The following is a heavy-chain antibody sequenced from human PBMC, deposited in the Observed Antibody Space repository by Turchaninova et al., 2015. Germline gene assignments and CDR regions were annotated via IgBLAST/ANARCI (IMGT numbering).Heavy chain of an antibody. J-gene: IGHJ1*01. Sequence: QVQLVQSGAEVKKPGSPVKVSCKASGGTFSTSAISWVRQAPGHGLEWMGGITPMFGTAHXXXKFXXXVTXXADEXTSTAXXELXXXRSEDTAXXXCARGPDSSXYYYXXWGQGTLVTXSS. CDR3: ARGPDSSXYYYXX. CDR1: GGTFSTSA. CDR2: ITPMFGTA. V-gene: IGHV1-69*12. D-gene: IGHD3-22*01.